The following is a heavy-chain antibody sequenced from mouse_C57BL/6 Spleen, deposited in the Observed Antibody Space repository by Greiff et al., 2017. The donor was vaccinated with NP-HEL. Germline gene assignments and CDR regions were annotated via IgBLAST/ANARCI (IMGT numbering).Heavy chain of an antibody. J-gene: IGHJ4*01. CDR3: ARDRYGYDGNYAMDY. D-gene: IGHD2-2*01. CDR1: GYTFTSYW. CDR2: IDPSDSDT. V-gene: IGHV1-52*01. Sequence: VQLQQPGAELVRPGSSVKLSCKASGYTFTSYWMHWVKQRPIQGLEWIGNIDPSDSDTHYNQKFKDKATLTVDKSSSTAYMQLSSLTSEDSAVYYCARDRYGYDGNYAMDYWGQGTSVTVSS.